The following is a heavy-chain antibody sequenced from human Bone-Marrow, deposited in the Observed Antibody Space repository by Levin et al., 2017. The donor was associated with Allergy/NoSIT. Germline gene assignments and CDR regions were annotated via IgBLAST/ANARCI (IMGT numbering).Heavy chain of an antibody. CDR1: GFTFSTHP. D-gene: IGHD3-22*01. CDR2: ISGSGTST. CDR3: ARGPPYSSPSYLSPWYFDL. J-gene: IGHJ2*01. Sequence: LTGGSLRLSCEASGFTFSTHPMNWVRQAPGKGLEWVSSISGSGTSTNYADSVKGRFTISRDNSKNTFYLQMNSLRVEDTAVFYCARGPPYSSPSYLSPWYFDLWGRGTLVTVSS. V-gene: IGHV3-23*01.